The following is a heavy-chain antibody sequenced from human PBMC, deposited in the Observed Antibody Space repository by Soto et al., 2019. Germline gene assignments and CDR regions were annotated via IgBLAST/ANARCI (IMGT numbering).Heavy chain of an antibody. CDR3: AREGGRTYYFDY. J-gene: IGHJ4*02. V-gene: IGHV4-59*01. CDR1: GGSISSYY. Sequence: QVQLQESGPGLVKPSETLSLTCTVSGGSISSYYWSWIRQPPGKGLEWIGYIYYSGSTNYDPSLKSRVTISVDTSKNQFSLKLSSVTAADTVVYYCAREGGRTYYFDYWGQGTPVTVSS. CDR2: IYYSGST. D-gene: IGHD3-16*01.